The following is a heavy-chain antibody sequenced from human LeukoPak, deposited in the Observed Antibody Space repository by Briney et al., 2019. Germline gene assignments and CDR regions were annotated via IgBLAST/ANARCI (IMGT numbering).Heavy chain of an antibody. CDR1: GFTVSSSY. V-gene: IGHV3-66*01. CDR3: AKSMYSAKSPAFDY. CDR2: IYSGDST. Sequence: PGGSLRLSCAASGFTVSSSYVSWVRQAPGKGLEWVSVIYSGDSTHYADSVKGRFTISRDNSKNTLYLQMNSLRAEDTAVYYCAKSMYSAKSPAFDYWGQGTLVTVSS. D-gene: IGHD1-26*01. J-gene: IGHJ4*02.